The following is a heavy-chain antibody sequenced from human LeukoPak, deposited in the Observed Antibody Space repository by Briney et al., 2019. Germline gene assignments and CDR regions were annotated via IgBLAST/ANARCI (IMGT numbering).Heavy chain of an antibody. CDR2: IWYDGSNK. CDR1: GFTFSSYG. Sequence: GGSLRLSCAASGFTFSSYGMHWVRQAPGKGLEWVAVIWYDGSNKYYADSVKGRFTISRDNSKNTLYLQMNSLRAEDTAVYYCARPYDILTGYLGGAFDIWGQGTMVTVSS. J-gene: IGHJ3*02. D-gene: IGHD3-9*01. CDR3: ARPYDILTGYLGGAFDI. V-gene: IGHV3-33*01.